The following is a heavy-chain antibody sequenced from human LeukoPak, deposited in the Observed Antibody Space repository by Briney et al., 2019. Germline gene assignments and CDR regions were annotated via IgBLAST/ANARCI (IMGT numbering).Heavy chain of an antibody. CDR3: ARCYCSGGSCYEVVSYYYYYMDV. CDR1: GFTFSTYS. J-gene: IGHJ6*03. V-gene: IGHV3-21*01. D-gene: IGHD2-15*01. CDR2: ISSSSSYI. Sequence: GGSLRLSCAASGFTFSTYSMNWVRQAPGKGLEWVSSISSSSSYIYYTDSVKGRFTISRDNAKNSLYLQMNSLRAEDTAVYYCARCYCSGGSCYEVVSYYYYYMDVWGKGTTVTVSS.